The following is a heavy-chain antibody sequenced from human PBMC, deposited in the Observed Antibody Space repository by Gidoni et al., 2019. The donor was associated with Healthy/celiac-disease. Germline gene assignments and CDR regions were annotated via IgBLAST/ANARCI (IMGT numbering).Heavy chain of an antibody. CDR2: INPNSGGT. CDR3: AGNIVVVPAAAGFGMDV. D-gene: IGHD2-2*01. CDR1: GYPFTGSY. V-gene: IGHV1-2*02. J-gene: IGHJ6*02. Sequence: QVQLVQSGAEVTKPGASVKVSCKASGYPFTGSYMHWVRQAPGQGLEWMGWINPNSGGTNDAQKFQGRVTMTRDTSISTAYMELSRLRSDDTAVYYCAGNIVVVPAAAGFGMDVWGQGTTVTVSS.